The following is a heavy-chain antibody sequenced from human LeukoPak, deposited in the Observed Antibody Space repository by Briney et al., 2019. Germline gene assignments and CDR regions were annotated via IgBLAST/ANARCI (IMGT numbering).Heavy chain of an antibody. CDR3: ARDRIAVAGGDV. CDR2: IKEDGSEK. V-gene: IGHV3-7*04. CDR1: GFIFSSYA. D-gene: IGHD6-19*01. J-gene: IGHJ6*02. Sequence: PGGSLRLSCGASGFIFSSYAMSWVRQAPGRGLEWVANIKEDGSEKYYAESVEGRFTISRDNAKNSLSLQMNSLRGEDTAVYYCARDRIAVAGGDVWGQGTTVTVSS.